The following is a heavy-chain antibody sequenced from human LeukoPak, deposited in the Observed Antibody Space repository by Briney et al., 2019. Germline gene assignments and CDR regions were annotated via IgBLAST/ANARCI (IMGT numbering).Heavy chain of an antibody. CDR2: INPSGGST. CDR3: ARGEVSESQDAEYFQH. CDR1: GYTFTSYY. D-gene: IGHD1-26*01. V-gene: IGHV1-46*01. J-gene: IGHJ1*01. Sequence: ASVKVSCKASGYTFTSYYMHWVRQAPGQGLEWMGIINPSGGSTSYAQKFQGRVTMTRDMSTSTVYMELSSLRSEDTAVYYCARGEVSESQDAEYFQHWGQGTLVTVSS.